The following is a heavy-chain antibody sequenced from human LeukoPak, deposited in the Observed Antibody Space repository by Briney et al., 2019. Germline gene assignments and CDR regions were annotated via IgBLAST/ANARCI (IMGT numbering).Heavy chain of an antibody. CDR1: GYTFTDSF. Sequence: ASLKVSCKTSGYTFTDSFMRWVRQAPGQGLEWIGWINPNAGDTTYAQGFHGRVTMTRDTSISTVYMELNSLKLDDTAVYYCTREGRVGVPFDYWGQGTLVTVSS. V-gene: IGHV1-2*02. D-gene: IGHD2-15*01. J-gene: IGHJ4*02. CDR2: INPNAGDT. CDR3: TREGRVGVPFDY.